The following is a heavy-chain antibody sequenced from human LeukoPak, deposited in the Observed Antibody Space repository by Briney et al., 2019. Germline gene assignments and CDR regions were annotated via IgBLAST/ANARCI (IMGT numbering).Heavy chain of an antibody. CDR1: GFTFSTYG. Sequence: GGTLRLSCAASGFTFSTYGMSWVRQAPGKGLEWVSAIGGGGGGTYYADSVKGRFTISRDNSKNTLYLQMNSLRAEDTAVYYCAKSREQLVPYYFDYWGQGTLVTVSS. J-gene: IGHJ4*02. D-gene: IGHD6-6*01. CDR2: IGGGGGGT. V-gene: IGHV3-23*01. CDR3: AKSREQLVPYYFDY.